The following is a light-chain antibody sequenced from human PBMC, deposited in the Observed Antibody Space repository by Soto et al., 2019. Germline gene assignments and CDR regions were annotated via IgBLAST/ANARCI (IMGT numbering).Light chain of an antibody. V-gene: IGKV3-15*01. CDR2: GAS. CDR1: QSVSSN. J-gene: IGKJ1*01. CDR3: QQYNNWPSTGT. Sequence: EIVMTQSPATLSVSPGERATLSCRASQSVSSNLAWYQQKPGQAPRLLIYGASTRATGIPARFSGSGSGTEFTLTISSLQSEDFAVYYCQQYNNWPSTGTFCQGTKVDIK.